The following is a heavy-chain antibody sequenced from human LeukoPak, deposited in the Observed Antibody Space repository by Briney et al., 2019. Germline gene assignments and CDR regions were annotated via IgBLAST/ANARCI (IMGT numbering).Heavy chain of an antibody. V-gene: IGHV3-15*01. CDR1: GFTFSNAW. D-gene: IGHD3-10*01. CDR3: AAGVSRGD. Sequence: GGSLRLSCAASGFTFSNAWMSWVRQAPGKGLEWVGRIKSKTGGDTTDYAAPVKGRFTTSRDDSKNTLYLQMNSLKTEDTAVYYCAAGVSRGDWGQGTLVTVSS. CDR2: IKSKTGGDTT. J-gene: IGHJ4*02.